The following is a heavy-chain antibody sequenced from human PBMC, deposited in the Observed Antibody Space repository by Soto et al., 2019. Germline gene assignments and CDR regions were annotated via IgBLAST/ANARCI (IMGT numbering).Heavy chain of an antibody. V-gene: IGHV1-46*01. CDR1: GYTFTSYY. CDR3: ARGVAAAARRWLDWYFDL. Sequence: VASVKVSCKASGYTFTSYYMHWVRQAPGQGLEWMGIINPSGGSTSYAQKFQGRVTMTRDTSTSTVYMELSSLRSEDTAVYYCARGVAAAARRWLDWYFDLWGRGTLVTVSS. J-gene: IGHJ2*01. D-gene: IGHD6-13*01. CDR2: INPSGGST.